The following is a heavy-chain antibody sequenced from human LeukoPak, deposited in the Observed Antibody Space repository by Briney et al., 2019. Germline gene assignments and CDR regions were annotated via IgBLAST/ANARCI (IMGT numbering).Heavy chain of an antibody. CDR3: ASLATYDYVWGSYRP. V-gene: IGHV4-39*01. CDR1: GGSISSSSYY. D-gene: IGHD3-16*02. J-gene: IGHJ5*02. Sequence: SETTSLTCTVSGGSISSSSYYWGWIRQPPGKGLEWIGSIYYSGSTYYNPSLKSRVTISVDTSKNQFSLKLSSVTAADTAVYYCASLATYDYVWGSYRPWGQGTLVTVSS. CDR2: IYYSGST.